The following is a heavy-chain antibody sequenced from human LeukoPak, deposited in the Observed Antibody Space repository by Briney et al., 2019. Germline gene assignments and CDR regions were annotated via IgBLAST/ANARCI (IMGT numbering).Heavy chain of an antibody. CDR3: ARALVAAREARGFDY. J-gene: IGHJ4*02. CDR1: GVSFSGYY. Sequence: PGETLSLTCAVYGVSFSGYYLSWIRQPPGKGLEWIAEINHSGSTNYNPSLKSRVTISVDTYKNQFSLKLSSVTAADTAVYYCARALVAAREARGFDYWGQGTLVTVSS. D-gene: IGHD6-6*01. CDR2: INHSGST. V-gene: IGHV4-34*01.